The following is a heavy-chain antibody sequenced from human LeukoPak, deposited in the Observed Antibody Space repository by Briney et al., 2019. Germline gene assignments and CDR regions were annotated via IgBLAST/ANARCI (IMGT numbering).Heavy chain of an antibody. V-gene: IGHV1-18*03. Sequence: ASVKVSCKASGYTFTSYGISWVRQAPGQGLEWMGWISAYNGNTNYAQKLQGRVTMTTDTSTSTAYMELRSLRSDDMAVYYCARGDYYDSSGIQGDAFDIWGQGTMVTVSS. CDR3: ARGDYYDSSGIQGDAFDI. J-gene: IGHJ3*02. CDR2: ISAYNGNT. CDR1: GYTFTSYG. D-gene: IGHD3-22*01.